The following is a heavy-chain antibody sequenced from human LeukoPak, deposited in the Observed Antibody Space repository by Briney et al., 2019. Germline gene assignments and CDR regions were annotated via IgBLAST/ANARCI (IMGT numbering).Heavy chain of an antibody. D-gene: IGHD3-10*01. CDR3: ARGLRLGYGSGRDWFDP. V-gene: IGHV4-4*07. CDR2: IYTSGST. J-gene: IGHJ5*02. Sequence: SETLSLTCTVSGGFISSYYWSWIRQPAGKGLEWIGRIYTSGSTNYNPSLKSRVTMSVDTSKNQFSLKLNSVTAADTAVYYCARGLRLGYGSGRDWFDPWGQGTLVTVSS. CDR1: GGFISSYY.